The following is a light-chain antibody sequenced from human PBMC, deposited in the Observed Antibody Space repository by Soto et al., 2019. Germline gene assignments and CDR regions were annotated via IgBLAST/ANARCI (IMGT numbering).Light chain of an antibody. V-gene: IGKV3-15*01. J-gene: IGKJ2*01. Sequence: EIVMTQSPDTLSVSPGERATLSCRASQSVSSNLAWYQQKPGQAPRLLIYGASSRATGIPARFRGSGSGTEFTLPISSLQSEDFAVYYCQQYNKWPPYTFGQGTKLEIK. CDR2: GAS. CDR3: QQYNKWPPYT. CDR1: QSVSSN.